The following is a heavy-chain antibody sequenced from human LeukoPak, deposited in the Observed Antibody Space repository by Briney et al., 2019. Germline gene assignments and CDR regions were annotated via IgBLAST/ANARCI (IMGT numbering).Heavy chain of an antibody. V-gene: IGHV3-33*01. J-gene: IGHJ6*02. CDR3: ARDLGYCSSTSCYIASYGMDV. CDR2: IWYDGSNK. D-gene: IGHD2-2*02. Sequence: GGSLRLSCAASGFTFSSYGMHWVRQAPGKGLEWVAVIWYDGSNKYYADSVKGRFTISRDNSKNTLYLQMNSLRAEDTAVYHCARDLGYCSSTSCYIASYGMDVWGQGTTVTVSS. CDR1: GFTFSSYG.